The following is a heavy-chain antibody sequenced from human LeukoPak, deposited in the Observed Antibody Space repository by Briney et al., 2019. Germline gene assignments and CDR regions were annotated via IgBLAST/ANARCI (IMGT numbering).Heavy chain of an antibody. CDR2: INSDGRSI. CDR1: GFTFSSYA. CDR3: ARGGSPPEALGDALNI. Sequence: PGGSLRLSCAASGFTFSSYAMHWVRQAPGKGLVRVSCINSDGRSIIYADSVKGRFTISRDNAKNTLYLQMNSLRVEDTAVYYCARGGSPPEALGDALNIWGQGTMVTVSS. V-gene: IGHV3-74*01. D-gene: IGHD1-26*01. J-gene: IGHJ3*02.